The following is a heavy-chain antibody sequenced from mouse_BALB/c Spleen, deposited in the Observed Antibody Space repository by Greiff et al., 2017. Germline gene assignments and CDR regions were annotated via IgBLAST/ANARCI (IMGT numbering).Heavy chain of an antibody. D-gene: IGHD4-1*01. V-gene: IGHV5-6-3*01. J-gene: IGHJ3*01. CDR2: INSNGGST. Sequence: EVQRVESGGGLVQPGGSLKLSCAASGFTFSSYGMSWVRQTPDKRLELVATINSNGGSTYYPDSVKGRFTISRDNAKNTLYLQMSSLKSEDTAMYYCARMGEGFAYWGQGTLVTVSA. CDR3: ARMGEGFAY. CDR1: GFTFSSYG.